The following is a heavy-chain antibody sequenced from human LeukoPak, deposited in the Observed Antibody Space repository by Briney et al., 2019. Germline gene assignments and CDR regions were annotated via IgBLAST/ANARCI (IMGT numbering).Heavy chain of an antibody. Sequence: GESLKIPCKGSGYSFTSYWIGWVRQMPGKGLEWMGIIYPGDSDTRYSPSFQGQVTISADKSISTAYLQWSRLKASDTAMYYCARRNYYYYMDVWGKGTTVTISS. V-gene: IGHV5-51*01. CDR1: GYSFTSYW. J-gene: IGHJ6*03. CDR2: IYPGDSDT. CDR3: ARRNYYYYMDV.